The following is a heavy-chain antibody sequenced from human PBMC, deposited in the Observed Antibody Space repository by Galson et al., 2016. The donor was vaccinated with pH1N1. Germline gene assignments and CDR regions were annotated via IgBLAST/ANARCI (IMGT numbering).Heavy chain of an antibody. V-gene: IGHV5-51*03. J-gene: IGHJ4*02. CDR2: IYTDDSNI. Sequence: QSGAEVKQPGESLKISCMGSGYSFTSHWIGCVRQMPGKGLEWLVTIYTDDSNILYSPSFRGQVTVSADKSITTAYLQWSSLKASDSGMYYCARLSRYCNGGSCFAFDYWGQGALVSVSS. CDR1: GYSFTSHW. CDR3: ARLSRYCNGGSCFAFDY. D-gene: IGHD2-15*01.